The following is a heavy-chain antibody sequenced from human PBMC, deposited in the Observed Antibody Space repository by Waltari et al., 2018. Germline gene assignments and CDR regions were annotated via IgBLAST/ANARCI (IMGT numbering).Heavy chain of an antibody. CDR3: ARDKYSGYDYALGGDY. V-gene: IGHV1-2*06. Sequence: QVQLLQSWAEVKKPGASVKVSCKASVYTFTCFSLHWVRQPPGQGREWMGRINPKSGGTNYAQKFQGRVTMTRDTSISTAYMELSRLRSDDTAVQYWARDKYSGYDYALGGDYWGQGTLVTVSS. D-gene: IGHD5-12*01. CDR2: INPKSGGT. CDR1: VYTFTCFS. J-gene: IGHJ4*02.